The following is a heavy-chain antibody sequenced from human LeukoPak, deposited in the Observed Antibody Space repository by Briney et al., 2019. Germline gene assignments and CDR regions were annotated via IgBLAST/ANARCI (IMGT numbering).Heavy chain of an antibody. Sequence: PETLSLTCTVSGGSISSYYWSWVRQPPGKGLEWIGYIYYSGSTNCNPSLKSRVTISVDTSKNQFSLKLSSVTAADTAVYYCARLSSGSRSDAFDIWGQGTMVTVSS. J-gene: IGHJ3*02. CDR1: GGSISSYY. CDR3: ARLSSGSRSDAFDI. D-gene: IGHD3-22*01. V-gene: IGHV4-59*01. CDR2: IYYSGST.